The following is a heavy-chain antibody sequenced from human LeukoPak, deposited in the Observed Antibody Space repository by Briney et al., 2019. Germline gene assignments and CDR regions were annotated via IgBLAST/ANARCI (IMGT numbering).Heavy chain of an antibody. V-gene: IGHV3-23*01. CDR3: AKDGGYSSSWYYFDY. CDR1: GFTFSSYA. J-gene: IGHJ4*02. CDR2: ISGSGGST. D-gene: IGHD6-13*01. Sequence: GGSLRLSCAASGFTFSSYAMSWVRQAPGKGLEWVSAISGSGGSTYYADSVKGRFTLSRDNSKNTLYLQMNSLRAEDTAVYYCAKDGGYSSSWYYFDYWGQGTLVTVSS.